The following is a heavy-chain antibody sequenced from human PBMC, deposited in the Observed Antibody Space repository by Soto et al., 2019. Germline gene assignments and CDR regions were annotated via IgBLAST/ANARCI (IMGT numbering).Heavy chain of an antibody. J-gene: IGHJ4*02. CDR3: VRGRSYSVYDF. V-gene: IGHV4-4*07. CDR2: IYPSGST. D-gene: IGHD5-12*01. Sequence: PSETLSLTCTVSGGSISGHSWIWIRQPAGRGLEWIGHIYPSGSTSYNPSLRSRVTMSLDTSKNQIFLNLTSVTAADTAVFYCVRGRSYSVYDFWGPGILVTVSS. CDR1: GGSISGHS.